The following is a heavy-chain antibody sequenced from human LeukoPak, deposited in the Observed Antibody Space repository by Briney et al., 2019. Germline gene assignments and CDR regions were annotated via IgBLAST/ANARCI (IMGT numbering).Heavy chain of an antibody. V-gene: IGHV1-69*06. CDR2: IIPIFGTA. J-gene: IGHJ4*02. CDR1: GGTFSSYA. CDR3: ARVYGSGSYYDY. Sequence: GASVKVSCKASGGTFSSYAISWVRQAPGQGLEWMGGIIPIFGTANYAQKFQGRVTITADKPTSTAYMELSSLRSEDTAVYYCARVYGSGSYYDYWGQGTLVTVSS. D-gene: IGHD3-10*01.